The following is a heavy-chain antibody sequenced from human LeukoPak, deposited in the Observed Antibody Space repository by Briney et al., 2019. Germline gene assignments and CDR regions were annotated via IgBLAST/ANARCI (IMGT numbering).Heavy chain of an antibody. Sequence: GGSLRLSCAASGFTFSNYAMSWVRQAQGKGLEWVSSITGSGGGTYYSDSVEGRFTISRDNFRDTLYLQMDSLKAEDTGLYYCAKAGYSYGFNYWGQGTLVTVSS. V-gene: IGHV3-23*01. J-gene: IGHJ4*02. D-gene: IGHD5-18*01. CDR2: ITGSGGGT. CDR1: GFTFSNYA. CDR3: AKAGYSYGFNY.